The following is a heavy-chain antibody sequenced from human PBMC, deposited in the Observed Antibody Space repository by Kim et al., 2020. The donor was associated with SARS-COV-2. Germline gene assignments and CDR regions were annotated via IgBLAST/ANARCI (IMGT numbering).Heavy chain of an antibody. D-gene: IGHD6-13*01. V-gene: IGHV3-30-3*01. Sequence: GGSLRLSCAASGFTFSSYSMHWVRQAPGKGLEWVAVISYDGSNKYYADSVKGRFTISRDNSKNTLYMQMNSLRAEDTAVYYCASNFIAAAGLYFDYWGQGTLVTVSS. J-gene: IGHJ4*02. CDR2: ISYDGSNK. CDR3: ASNFIAAAGLYFDY. CDR1: GFTFSSYS.